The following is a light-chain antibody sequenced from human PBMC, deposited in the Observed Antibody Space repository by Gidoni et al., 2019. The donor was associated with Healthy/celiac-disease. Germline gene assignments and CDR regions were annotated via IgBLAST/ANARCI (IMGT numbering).Light chain of an antibody. CDR2: DAS. V-gene: IGKV1-33*01. Sequence: DIQMTQSPSSLSASVGDRATITCQASQDISNYLNWYQQKPRKAPKLLIYDASNLETGVPSRFSGSGSGTDFTFTISSLQPEDIATYYCQQYDNLPFTFGPGTKVDIK. CDR1: QDISNY. CDR3: QQYDNLPFT. J-gene: IGKJ3*01.